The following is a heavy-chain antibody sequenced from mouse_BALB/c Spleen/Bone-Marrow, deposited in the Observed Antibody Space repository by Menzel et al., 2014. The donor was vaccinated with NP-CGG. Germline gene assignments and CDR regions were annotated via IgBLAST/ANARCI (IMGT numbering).Heavy chain of an antibody. V-gene: IGHV1S81*02. CDR3: TRSAGSGFAY. J-gene: IGHJ3*01. CDR2: INPSNGGT. Sequence: QVQLQQSGAELVRSGASVKLSCKASGYTFTGYYMFWVKQRPGQGLEWIGEINPSNGGTVYTEKFKGKATLTVDTSSSTAYMQLSGLTSEDSAVYYCTRSAGSGFAYWGQGTLVTVSA. CDR1: GYTFTGYY.